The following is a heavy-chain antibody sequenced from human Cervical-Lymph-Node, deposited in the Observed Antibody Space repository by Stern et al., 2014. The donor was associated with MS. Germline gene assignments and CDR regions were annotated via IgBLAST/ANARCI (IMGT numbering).Heavy chain of an antibody. CDR1: GFGFSSYA. CDR2: ISYDGSNE. Sequence: VHLVESGGGVVQPGRSLRLSCAASGFGFSSYAMHWVRQAPGKGLEWVAVISYDGSNEYYADPVKGRFTISRDNSKNTMYLQMNSLRVEDTAVYFCARGLQEGGTYFQHWGQGTLVTVSS. V-gene: IGHV3-30*01. D-gene: IGHD1-1*01. J-gene: IGHJ1*01. CDR3: ARGLQEGGTYFQH.